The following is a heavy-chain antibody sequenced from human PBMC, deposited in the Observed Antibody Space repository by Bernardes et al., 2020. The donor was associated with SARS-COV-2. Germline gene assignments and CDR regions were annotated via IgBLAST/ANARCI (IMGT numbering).Heavy chain of an antibody. J-gene: IGHJ6*02. CDR2: ISYDGSNK. CDR3: AKDCYFDWLLGWGPYYYGMDV. CDR1: GFTFSSYG. Sequence: GGSLRLSCAASGFTFSSYGMHWVRQAPGKGLEWLAVISYDGSNKYYADSVKGRFTISRDNSKNTLYLQRNSLRAEDTAGYYCAKDCYFDWLLGWGPYYYGMDVWGQGTTVTVSS. V-gene: IGHV3-30*18. D-gene: IGHD3-9*01.